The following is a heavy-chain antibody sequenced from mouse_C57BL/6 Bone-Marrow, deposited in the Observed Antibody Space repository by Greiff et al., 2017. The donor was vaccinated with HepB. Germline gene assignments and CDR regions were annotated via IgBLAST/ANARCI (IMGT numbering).Heavy chain of an antibody. CDR3: TRGGLLRLTGSYYFDY. CDR2: IDPETGGT. Sequence: VQLQQSGAELVRPGASVTLSCKASGYTFTDYEMHWVKQTPVHGLEWIGAIDPETGGTAYNQKFKGKAILTADKSSSTAYMELRRLTSEDSAVYYCTRGGLLRLTGSYYFDYWGQGTTLTVSS. V-gene: IGHV1-15*01. D-gene: IGHD1-2*01. CDR1: GYTFTDYE. J-gene: IGHJ2*01.